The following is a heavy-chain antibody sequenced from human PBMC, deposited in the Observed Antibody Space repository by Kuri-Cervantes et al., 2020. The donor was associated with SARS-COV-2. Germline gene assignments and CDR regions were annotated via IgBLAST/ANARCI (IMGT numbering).Heavy chain of an antibody. CDR2: ISGSGGST. Sequence: GESLKISCAASGFTFSSYGMHWVRQAPGKGLEWVSAISGSGGSTYYADSVKGRFTISRDNSKNTLYLQMNSLRAEDTAVYYCAKDGSYGSGGFLDYWGQGTLVTVSS. CDR3: AKDGSYGSGGFLDY. CDR1: GFTFSSYG. V-gene: IGHV3-23*01. J-gene: IGHJ4*02. D-gene: IGHD3-10*01.